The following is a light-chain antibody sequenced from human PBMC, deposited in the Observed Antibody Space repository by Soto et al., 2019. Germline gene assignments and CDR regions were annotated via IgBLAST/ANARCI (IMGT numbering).Light chain of an antibody. CDR3: QQYGSSPQT. J-gene: IGKJ1*01. V-gene: IGKV3-20*01. CDR2: GAS. CDR1: QSVSSSY. Sequence: EIELTQSPGTLSLSPGQRATLSCRASQSVSSSYLAWYRQKPGQAPRLLIYGASSRATGIPDRFSGSGSGTDFTLTISRLEPEDFAVYYCQQYGSSPQTFGQGTKVEIK.